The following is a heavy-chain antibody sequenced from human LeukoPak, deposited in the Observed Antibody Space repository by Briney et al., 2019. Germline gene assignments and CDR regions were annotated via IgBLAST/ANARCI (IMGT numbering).Heavy chain of an antibody. V-gene: IGHV4-39*01. CDR2: IYYSGST. CDR1: DDSIRSSAYY. J-gene: IGHJ4*02. Sequence: TSETLSLTCAVSDDSIRSSAYYWGWIRQPPGKGLEWIGSIYYSGSTYYNPSLKSRVTISVDTSKNQFSLKLSSVTAADTAVYHCARRPRRVGATLPYSPPSRRTENPDYWGQGTLVTVSS. CDR3: ARRPRRVGATLPYSPPSRRTENPDY. D-gene: IGHD1-26*01.